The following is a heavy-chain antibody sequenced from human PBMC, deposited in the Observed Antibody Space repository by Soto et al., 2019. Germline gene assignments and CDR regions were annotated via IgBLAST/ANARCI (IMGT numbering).Heavy chain of an antibody. CDR2: ISSSSTTK. Sequence: PGGFLRLSCAASGFTFISYSMNWVRQAPGKGLEWVSYISSSSTTKYYADSVKGRFTISRDNAKNSLYLQMNSLRAEDTAVYYCARDGCSGSNCLNWFDPWGQGTLVTVSS. V-gene: IGHV3-48*01. D-gene: IGHD2-15*01. J-gene: IGHJ5*02. CDR1: GFTFISYS. CDR3: ARDGCSGSNCLNWFDP.